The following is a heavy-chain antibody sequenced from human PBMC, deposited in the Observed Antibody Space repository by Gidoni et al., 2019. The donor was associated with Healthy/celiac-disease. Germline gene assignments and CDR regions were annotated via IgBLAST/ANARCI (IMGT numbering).Heavy chain of an antibody. V-gene: IGHV1-46*01. CDR3: ARDIAVAGTGGMDV. CDR1: GYTFTRYY. D-gene: IGHD6-19*01. J-gene: IGHJ6*02. Sequence: QVQLVQSGAEVKKPGASVKVSCKASGYTFTRYYMHWVRQAPGQGREWMGIINPSGGSTSYAQKFQGRVTMTRATSTSTVYMELSSLRSEDTAVYYCARDIAVAGTGGMDVWGQGTTVTVSS. CDR2: INPSGGST.